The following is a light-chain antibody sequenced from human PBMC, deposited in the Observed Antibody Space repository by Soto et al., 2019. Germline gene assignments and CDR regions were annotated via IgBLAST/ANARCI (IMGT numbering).Light chain of an antibody. CDR1: SRDCGDYDY. CDR3: SSYTGSSTLV. V-gene: IGLV2-14*01. CDR2: EIR. J-gene: IGLJ1*01. Sequence: ALAQPATVYDAAGQSITITCTGTSRDCGDYDYVSWDLHHPGKVPKRMSYEIRNRRSGESDRFSAAKPGNTASLTSPGLQAHDEADYYCSSYTGSSTLVFGNGTKVTV.